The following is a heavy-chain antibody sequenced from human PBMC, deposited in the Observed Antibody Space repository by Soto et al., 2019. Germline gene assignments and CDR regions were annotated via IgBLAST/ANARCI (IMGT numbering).Heavy chain of an antibody. J-gene: IGHJ6*03. V-gene: IGHV2-5*02. Sequence: SGPTLVKPTQTLTLTCTFSGFSLSTSGVGVGWIRQPPGKALEWLALIYWDDDKRYSPSLKSRLTITKDTSKNQVVLTMTNMDPVDTATYYCARVDYDFWSGTMDVWGKGTTVTVSS. D-gene: IGHD3-3*01. CDR2: IYWDDDK. CDR1: GFSLSTSGVG. CDR3: ARVDYDFWSGTMDV.